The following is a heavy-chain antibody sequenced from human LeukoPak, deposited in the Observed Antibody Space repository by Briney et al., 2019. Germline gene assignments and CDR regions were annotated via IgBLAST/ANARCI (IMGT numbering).Heavy chain of an antibody. CDR2: INTNTGNP. CDR3: ARVFHYYGSGSYQAPDAFDI. D-gene: IGHD3-10*01. J-gene: IGHJ3*02. Sequence: ASVKVSCKASGYTFTSYGISWVRQAPGQGLEWMGWINTNTGNPTYAQGFTGRFVFSLDTSVSTAYLQISSLKAEDTAVYYCARVFHYYGSGSYQAPDAFDIWGQGTMVTVSS. CDR1: GYTFTSYG. V-gene: IGHV7-4-1*02.